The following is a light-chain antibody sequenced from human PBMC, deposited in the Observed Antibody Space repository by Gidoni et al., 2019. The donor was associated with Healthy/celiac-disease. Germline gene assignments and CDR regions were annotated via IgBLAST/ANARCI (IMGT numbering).Light chain of an antibody. CDR2: AAS. CDR1: QVISSW. V-gene: IGKV1-12*01. J-gene: IGKJ1*01. CDR3: QQDNSFPRT. Sequence: DIQMTQSPSSVSASVGDRVTITCRASQVISSWLAWYQQKPGKAPKLLIYAASSLQSGVPERFSGSGSGTDFTLTISRLQPEDFAMYYCQQDNSFPRTFGQGTKVEIK.